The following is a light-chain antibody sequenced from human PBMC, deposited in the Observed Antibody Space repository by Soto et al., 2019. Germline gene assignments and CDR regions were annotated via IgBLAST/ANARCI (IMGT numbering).Light chain of an antibody. CDR2: DAS. Sequence: DIQVTQSPPILSASVGDRFTVTCRASQTISTWMAWYQQKPGKAPKLLVYDASTLQSGVPSRFSGSGSGTEFTLTISSLQPEDFATYYCLQHNSYPWTFGQGTKVDIK. V-gene: IGKV1-5*01. CDR3: LQHNSYPWT. J-gene: IGKJ1*01. CDR1: QTISTW.